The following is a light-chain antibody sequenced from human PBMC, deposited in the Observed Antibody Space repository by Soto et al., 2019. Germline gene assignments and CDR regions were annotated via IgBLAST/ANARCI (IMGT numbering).Light chain of an antibody. Sequence: ETVLTQSPATLSLSPGERATLSCRASENVDSYLAWYQQKPGQAPRLLIYDASNRATGIPARFSGSGSGTDFTLTISRLEPEDFAVYYCQQRRNWPPLTFGAGTKVEIK. J-gene: IGKJ4*01. CDR1: ENVDSY. V-gene: IGKV3-11*01. CDR3: QQRRNWPPLT. CDR2: DAS.